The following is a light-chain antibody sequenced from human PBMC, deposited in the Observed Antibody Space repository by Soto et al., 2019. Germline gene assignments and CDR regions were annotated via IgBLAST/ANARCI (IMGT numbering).Light chain of an antibody. CDR1: KLGDKF. Sequence: SYELTQPSSVSVSPGQTASITCSGDKLGDKFASWYQQKPGQSPVLVIYQDNKRPSGIPERFSGSNSGNTATLTISGTQAMDEADYYCKAWDSSAVVFGGGTKLTVL. J-gene: IGLJ2*01. CDR3: KAWDSSAVV. CDR2: QDN. V-gene: IGLV3-1*01.